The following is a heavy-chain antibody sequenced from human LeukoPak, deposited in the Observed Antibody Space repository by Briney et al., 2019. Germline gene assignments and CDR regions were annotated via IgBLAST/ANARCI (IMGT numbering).Heavy chain of an antibody. CDR2: INPNSGGT. CDR3: ARDDPVGADYYYYGMDV. J-gene: IGHJ6*02. D-gene: IGHD1-26*01. V-gene: IGHV1-2*02. CDR1: GYTLTDYY. Sequence: ASVKVSCKTSGYTLTDYYIHWVRQAPGQGLEWMGWINPNSGGTNYAQKFQGRVTMTRDTSISTAYMELSRLRSDDTAVYYCARDDPVGADYYYYGMDVWGQGTTVTVSS.